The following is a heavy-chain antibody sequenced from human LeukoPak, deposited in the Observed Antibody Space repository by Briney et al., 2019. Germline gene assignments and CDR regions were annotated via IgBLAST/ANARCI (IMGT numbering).Heavy chain of an antibody. D-gene: IGHD2-15*01. CDR2: IYYGGST. J-gene: IGHJ4*02. Sequence: SETLSLTCSVSGDSINSNYWSWMRQPPGEGLEWIGYIYYGGSTNYYPSLKSRVSMSVDTSKNQFSLNLSSVTAADTAVYHCARLLAGCPGGRCRAHFDYWGQGTMVTVSS. CDR3: ARLLAGCPGGRCRAHFDY. CDR1: GDSINSNY. V-gene: IGHV4-59*01.